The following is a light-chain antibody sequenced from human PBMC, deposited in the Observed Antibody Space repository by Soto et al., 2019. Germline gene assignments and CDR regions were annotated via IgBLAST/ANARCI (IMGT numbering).Light chain of an antibody. V-gene: IGKV3D-7*01. CDR2: GAY. CDR1: QSVSSNY. J-gene: IGKJ1*01. Sequence: SPVTLSFYRGARSTLSCRASQSVSSNYLAWYHQKPGQAPRLLIYGAYTRATGIPARFSGSGSGTEFTLTISILLPANFAGYYSQADTTCPQWSFGQGTEVDIK. CDR3: QADTTCPQWS.